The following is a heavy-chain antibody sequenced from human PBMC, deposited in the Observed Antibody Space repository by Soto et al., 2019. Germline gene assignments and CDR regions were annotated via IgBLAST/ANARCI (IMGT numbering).Heavy chain of an antibody. CDR3: AKDRVVVVPAANWNYGMDV. J-gene: IGHJ6*02. V-gene: IGHV3-30*18. Sequence: GGSLRLSCAASGFTLKSYGMHWVRQAPGKGLEWVAVISYDGSSKYYADSVKGRFTIPRDNSKNTLYLQMNSLRSEDTAVYYCAKDRVVVVPAANWNYGMDVWGQGTTVTVSS. CDR1: GFTLKSYG. D-gene: IGHD2-2*01. CDR2: ISYDGSSK.